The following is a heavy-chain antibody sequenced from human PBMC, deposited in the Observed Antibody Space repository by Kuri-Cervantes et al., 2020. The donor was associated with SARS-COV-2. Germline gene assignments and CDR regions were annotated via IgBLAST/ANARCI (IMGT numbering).Heavy chain of an antibody. Sequence: ASVKVSCKASGYTFTGYYMHWVRQAPGQGLEWMGRINPNSGGTNYAQKFQGRVTMTRDTSTSTVYMELSSLRSEDTAVYYCARGGHDILTYYFDYWGQGTLVTVSS. D-gene: IGHD3-9*01. CDR2: INPNSGGT. V-gene: IGHV1-2*06. CDR1: GYTFTGYY. J-gene: IGHJ4*02. CDR3: ARGGHDILTYYFDY.